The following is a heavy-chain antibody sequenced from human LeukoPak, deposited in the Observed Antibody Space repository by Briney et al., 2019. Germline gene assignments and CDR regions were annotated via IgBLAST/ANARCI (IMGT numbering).Heavy chain of an antibody. CDR3: AREGYCSSTSCSDFDY. J-gene: IGHJ4*02. CDR2: INPNSGGT. Sequence: ASVKVSCKASGYTFTSYGISWVRQAPGQGLEWMGWINPNSGGTNYAQKFQGRVTMTRDTSISTAYMELSRLRSDDTAVYYCAREGYCSSTSCSDFDYWGQGTLVTVSS. CDR1: GYTFTSYG. D-gene: IGHD2-2*01. V-gene: IGHV1-2*02.